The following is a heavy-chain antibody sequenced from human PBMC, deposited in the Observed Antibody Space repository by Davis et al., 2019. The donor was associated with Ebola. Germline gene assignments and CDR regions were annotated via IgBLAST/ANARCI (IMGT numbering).Heavy chain of an antibody. CDR1: GYTFTNYG. CDR2: ISAYNGNT. Sequence: AASVKVSCKASGYTFTNYGISWVRQAPGQGLEWMGWISAYNGNTNYAQKLQGRVTMTTDTSTSTAYMELRSLRSDDTAVYYCARSITMVRGLSWFDPWGQGTLVTVSS. D-gene: IGHD3-10*01. J-gene: IGHJ5*02. V-gene: IGHV1-18*01. CDR3: ARSITMVRGLSWFDP.